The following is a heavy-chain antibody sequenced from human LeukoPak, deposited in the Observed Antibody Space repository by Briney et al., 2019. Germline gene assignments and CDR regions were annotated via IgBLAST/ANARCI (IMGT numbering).Heavy chain of an antibody. D-gene: IGHD3-22*01. Sequence: GGSLRLSCAASGFTVSSNYMSWVRQAPGKGLEWVSVIYSGGSTYYADSVKGRLTISRDNSKNTLFLQMNSLRAEDTAIYYCARSYYYDSSGNRADAFDFWGQGTMVTVSS. CDR3: ARSYYYDSSGNRADAFDF. V-gene: IGHV3-53*01. J-gene: IGHJ3*01. CDR2: IYSGGST. CDR1: GFTVSSNY.